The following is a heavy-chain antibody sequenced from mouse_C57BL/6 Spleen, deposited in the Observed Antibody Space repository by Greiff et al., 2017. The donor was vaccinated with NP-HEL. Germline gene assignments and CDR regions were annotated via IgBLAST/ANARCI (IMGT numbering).Heavy chain of an antibody. CDR3: ARRGGYYAMDY. CDR2: IYPGGGST. V-gene: IGHV1-55*01. D-gene: IGHD1-1*02. Sequence: QVQLQQPGAELVKPGASVKMSCKASGYTFTSYWITWVKQRPGQGLEWIGYIYPGGGSTNYTEKFKSKATLTVDTSSSTAYMQLSSLPSEDSAVYCWARRGGYYAMDYWGKGTSVTVSS. CDR1: GYTFTSYW. J-gene: IGHJ4*01.